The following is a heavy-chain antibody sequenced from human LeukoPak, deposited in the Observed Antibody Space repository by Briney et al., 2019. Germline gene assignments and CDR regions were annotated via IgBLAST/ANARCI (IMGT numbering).Heavy chain of an antibody. CDR3: ATYQYIWKYFDY. Sequence: ASVKVSFTASGGTFSGYAIRWVRQAPGKGVEWLGGFDPEDGETIYAQKFQGRVILTEDTYTDTTYMELRSLRSEDTAVYYCATYQYIWKYFDYWGQGTLLTVSS. D-gene: IGHD1-1*01. CDR2: FDPEDGET. V-gene: IGHV1-24*01. CDR1: GGTFSGYA. J-gene: IGHJ4*02.